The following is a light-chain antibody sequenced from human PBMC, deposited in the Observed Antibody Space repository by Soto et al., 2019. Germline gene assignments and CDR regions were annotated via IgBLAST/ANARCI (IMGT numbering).Light chain of an antibody. CDR1: QTISSP. Sequence: DIPMTPFSSSLSASVRDRVTIPCRASQTISSPLSWYQQKPGKVPELLIYATSRLQSGVPSRFSGSRSGTDFTLTISSLQPEDFATYYCQHSYGTPAFGQGTRLEI. J-gene: IGKJ5*01. V-gene: IGKV1-39*01. CDR2: ATS. CDR3: QHSYGTPA.